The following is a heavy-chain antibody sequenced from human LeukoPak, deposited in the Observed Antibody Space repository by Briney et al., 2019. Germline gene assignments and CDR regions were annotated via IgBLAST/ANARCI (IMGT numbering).Heavy chain of an antibody. Sequence: SVKVSCKASGGTFSNYAIVWVRQAPGQGLEWMGGIVPGFDSTDYAEKFQDRVTITADESTGTAYMELGSLRSADTAMYYCARWDAHYHEGENWFDPWGQGTLVTVSS. CDR1: GGTFSNYA. J-gene: IGHJ5*02. CDR2: IVPGFDST. V-gene: IGHV1-69*13. CDR3: ARWDAHYHEGENWFDP. D-gene: IGHD3-10*01.